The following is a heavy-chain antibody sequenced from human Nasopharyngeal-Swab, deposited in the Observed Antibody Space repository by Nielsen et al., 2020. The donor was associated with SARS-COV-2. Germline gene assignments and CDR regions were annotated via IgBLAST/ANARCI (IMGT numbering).Heavy chain of an antibody. D-gene: IGHD2-2*01. J-gene: IGHJ4*02. Sequence: ASVKVSCKVSGYTLTELSMHWVRQAPGKGLEWMGGFDPEDGETIYAQKLQGRVTMTTDTSTSTAYMELRSLRSDDTAVYYCARGKAFRPTAMSGYQDYWGQGTLVTVSS. V-gene: IGHV1-24*01. CDR3: ARGKAFRPTAMSGYQDY. CDR1: GYTLTELS. CDR2: FDPEDGET.